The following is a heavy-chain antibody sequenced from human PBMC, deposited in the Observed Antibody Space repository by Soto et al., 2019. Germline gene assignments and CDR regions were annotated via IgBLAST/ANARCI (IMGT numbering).Heavy chain of an antibody. J-gene: IGHJ6*02. CDR1: GFTVSSNY. CDR2: IYSGGST. Sequence: GGSLRLSCAASGFTVSSNYMSWVRQAPGKGLEWVSVIYSGGSTYYADSVKGRFTISRDNSKNTLYLQMNSLRAEDTAVYYCARALSRKYSGSYRGLYYGMDVWGQGTTVTVSS. V-gene: IGHV3-53*01. D-gene: IGHD1-26*01. CDR3: ARALSRKYSGSYRGLYYGMDV.